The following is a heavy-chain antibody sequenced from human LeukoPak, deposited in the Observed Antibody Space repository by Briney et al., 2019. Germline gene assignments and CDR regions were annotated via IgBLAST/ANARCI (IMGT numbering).Heavy chain of an antibody. CDR2: ISYDGSNK. D-gene: IGHD3-10*01. V-gene: IGHV3-30*04. CDR1: GFTFSSYA. Sequence: GGSLRLSCAASGFTFSSYAMHWVRQAPGKGLEWVAVISYDGSNKYYADSVKGRFTISRDNSKNTLYLQMNSLRAEDTPGYYCARMVYYYGSGSYQNPDYWGQGALVSVSS. CDR3: ARMVYYYGSGSYQNPDY. J-gene: IGHJ4*02.